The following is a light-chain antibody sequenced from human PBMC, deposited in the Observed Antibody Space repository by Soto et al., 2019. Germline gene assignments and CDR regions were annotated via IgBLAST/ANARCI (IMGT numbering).Light chain of an antibody. CDR1: QSISTF. Sequence: DIQMTQSPSSLSASVGDRVTITCRASQSISTFLNWYQQKPGKAPKLLIYAASSLQSGVPSRFSGSGSGTDFTLTISSLQPEDFATYYCQQTYRTPRTFGHGTKVEIK. V-gene: IGKV1-39*01. CDR3: QQTYRTPRT. J-gene: IGKJ1*01. CDR2: AAS.